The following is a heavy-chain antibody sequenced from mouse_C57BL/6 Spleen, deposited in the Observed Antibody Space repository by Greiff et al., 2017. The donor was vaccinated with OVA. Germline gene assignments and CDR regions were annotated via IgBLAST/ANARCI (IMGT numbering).Heavy chain of an antibody. CDR3: ARRDYDYDGYFDV. J-gene: IGHJ1*03. D-gene: IGHD2-4*01. V-gene: IGHV1-61*01. Sequence: QVQLKQPGAELVRPGSSVKLSCKASGYTFTSYWMDWVKQRPGQGLEWIGNIYPSDSETHYNQKFKDKATLTVDKSSSTAYMQLSSLTSEDSAVYYCARRDYDYDGYFDVWGTGTTVTVSS. CDR2: IYPSDSET. CDR1: GYTFTSYW.